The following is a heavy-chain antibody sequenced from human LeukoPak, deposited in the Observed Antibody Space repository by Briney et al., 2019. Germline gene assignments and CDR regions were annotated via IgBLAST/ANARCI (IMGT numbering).Heavy chain of an antibody. Sequence: PSETLSLTCAVSGASVTSYYWNWIRQPAGKGLEWLGVLDTSGNPIYNPSLKSRLTLSVDTSKNHFSLTLQSVTATDTAVYYCARDYGAQFDTWGRGTRVTVSS. CDR1: GASVTSYY. CDR2: LDTSGNP. CDR3: ARDYGAQFDT. D-gene: IGHD4-17*01. V-gene: IGHV4-4*07. J-gene: IGHJ2*01.